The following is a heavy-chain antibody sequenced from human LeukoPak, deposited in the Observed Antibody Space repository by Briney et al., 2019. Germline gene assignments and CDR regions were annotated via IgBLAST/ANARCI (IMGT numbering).Heavy chain of an antibody. D-gene: IGHD1-20*01. V-gene: IGHV4-59*01. CDR2: IYDSGSP. Sequence: SSETLSLTCTVSDGSISSYYWSWVRQPPGKGLQWIGYIYDSGSPNYNPSLKSRVTIAVDTSKNQFSLRLNSATAADTAVYYCARGLISGTRDYFYYYMDVWGKGTTVTISS. CDR3: ARGLISGTRDYFYYYMDV. CDR1: DGSISSYY. J-gene: IGHJ6*03.